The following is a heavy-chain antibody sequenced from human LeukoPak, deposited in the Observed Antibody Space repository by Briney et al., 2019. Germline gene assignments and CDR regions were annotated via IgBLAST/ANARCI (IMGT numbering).Heavy chain of an antibody. CDR1: GFTFSSYG. CDR3: ARGPILTGYYRDAFDI. D-gene: IGHD3-9*01. Sequence: GGSLRLPCAASGFTFSSYGMHWVRQAPGKGLEWVAVIWYDGSNKYYADSVKGRFTISRDNSKNTLYLQMNSLRAEDTAVYYCARGPILTGYYRDAFDIWGQGTMVTVSS. V-gene: IGHV3-33*01. CDR2: IWYDGSNK. J-gene: IGHJ3*02.